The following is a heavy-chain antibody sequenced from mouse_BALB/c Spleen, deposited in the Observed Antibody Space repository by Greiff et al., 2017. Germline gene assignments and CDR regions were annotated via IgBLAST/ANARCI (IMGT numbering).Heavy chain of an antibody. D-gene: IGHD2-1*01. CDR3: ARGEDGNYFDY. CDR2: INPSNGRT. CDR1: GYTFTSYW. V-gene: IGHV1S81*02. Sequence: QVQLQQPGAELVKPGASVKLSCKASGYTFTSYWMHWVKQMPGQGLEWIGEINPSNGRTNYNEKFKSKATLTVDKSSSTAYMQLSSLTSEDSAVYYCARGEDGNYFDYWGQGTTLTVSS. J-gene: IGHJ2*01.